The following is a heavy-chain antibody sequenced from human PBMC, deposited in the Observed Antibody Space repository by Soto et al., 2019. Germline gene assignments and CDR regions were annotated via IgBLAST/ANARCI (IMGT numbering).Heavy chain of an antibody. D-gene: IGHD1-1*01. J-gene: IGHJ6*02. Sequence: ETLSLTWTVSGGSISSSSYYWGWIRQPPGKGLEWIGSIYYSGSTYYNPSLKSRVTISVDTSKNQFSLKLSSVTAADTAVYYCARHPAVEPPGYYYYYGMDVWGQGTTVTVSS. CDR1: GGSISSSSYY. CDR2: IYYSGST. CDR3: ARHPAVEPPGYYYYYGMDV. V-gene: IGHV4-39*01.